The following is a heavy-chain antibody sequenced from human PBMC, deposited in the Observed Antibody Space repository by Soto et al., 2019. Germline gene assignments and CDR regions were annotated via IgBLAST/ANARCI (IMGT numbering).Heavy chain of an antibody. CDR3: ARDRTSSGYYFDYSLDY. Sequence: SETLSLTCSVSGGSLSGYYWSWIRQPPGKGLEYIAYMYHTGNAKYNPSLQSRVTLPVDTSKNQFSLRLASVTAADTAVYYCARDRTSSGYYFDYSLDYWGQGTRVTVS. J-gene: IGHJ4*02. CDR2: MYHTGNA. V-gene: IGHV4-59*01. CDR1: GGSLSGYY. D-gene: IGHD3-22*01.